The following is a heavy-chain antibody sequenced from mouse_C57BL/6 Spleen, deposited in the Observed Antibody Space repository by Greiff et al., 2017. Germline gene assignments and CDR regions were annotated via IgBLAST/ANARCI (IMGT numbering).Heavy chain of an antibody. CDR2: IDPSDSYT. Sequence: QVQLQQPGAELVMPGASVKLSCKASGYTFTSYWMHWVTQRPGQGLEWIGEIDPSDSYTNYNQKFKGKSTFTVDKSSSTAYMQLSSLTSEDSAVYYCARWITTVVGDYFDYWGQGTTLTVSS. CDR1: GYTFTSYW. J-gene: IGHJ2*01. D-gene: IGHD1-1*01. CDR3: ARWITTVVGDYFDY. V-gene: IGHV1-69*01.